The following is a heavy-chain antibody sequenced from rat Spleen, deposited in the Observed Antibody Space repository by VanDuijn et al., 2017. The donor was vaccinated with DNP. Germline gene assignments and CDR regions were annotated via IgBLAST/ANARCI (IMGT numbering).Heavy chain of an antibody. CDR2: IGSPAYAP. D-gene: IGHD4-3*01. CDR1: GFTFSAYY. V-gene: IGHV5-22*01. J-gene: IGHJ2*01. Sequence: EMQLVESGGDLVQPGRSLKLSCAASGFTFSAYYMAWVRQAPAKGLEWVAYIGSPAYAPYYADSVKGRFTISRDNAKSTLYLQMNSLRSEDMATYYCIRWNSGHFDYWGQGVMVTVSS. CDR3: IRWNSGHFDY.